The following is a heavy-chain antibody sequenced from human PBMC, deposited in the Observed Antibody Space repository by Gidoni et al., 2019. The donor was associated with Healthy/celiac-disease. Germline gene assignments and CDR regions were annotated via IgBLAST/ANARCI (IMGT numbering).Heavy chain of an antibody. D-gene: IGHD2-21*01. Sequence: EVQLLESGGGLVQPGGSLRLSCAASGFTFSSSAMSWVRQATGKGLEWVSAISGSGGSTYYADSVKGRFTISRDNSKNTLYLQMNSLRAEDTAVYYCAKDGDVSVVMVDAFDIWGQGTMVTVSS. CDR1: GFTFSSSA. V-gene: IGHV3-23*01. J-gene: IGHJ3*02. CDR2: ISGSGGST. CDR3: AKDGDVSVVMVDAFDI.